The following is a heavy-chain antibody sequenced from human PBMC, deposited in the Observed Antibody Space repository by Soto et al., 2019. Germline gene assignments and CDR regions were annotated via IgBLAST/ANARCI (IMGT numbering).Heavy chain of an antibody. Sequence: PSQTLSLTCAISGDSVSSNSAAWNWIRQSPSRGLEWLGRTYYRSKWYNDYAVSVKSRITINPDTSKNQFSLQLNSVTPEDTAVYYCARLSSRREGLVVAFDYWGQGTLITVSS. D-gene: IGHD6-13*01. J-gene: IGHJ4*02. CDR2: TYYRSKWYN. V-gene: IGHV6-1*01. CDR3: ARLSSRREGLVVAFDY. CDR1: GDSVSSNSAA.